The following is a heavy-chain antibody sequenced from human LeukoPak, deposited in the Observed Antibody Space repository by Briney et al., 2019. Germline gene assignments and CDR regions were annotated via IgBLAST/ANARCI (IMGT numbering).Heavy chain of an antibody. V-gene: IGHV3-9*01. D-gene: IGHD3-22*01. Sequence: GGSLRLSCAASGFTFDDYAMHWVRQAPGKGLEWVSGISWNSGSIGYADSVKGRFTISRDNAKNSLYLQMNSLRAEDTALYYCAKDIGYYDSSGYSYFDYWGQGTLVTVSS. CDR3: AKDIGYYDSSGYSYFDY. CDR2: ISWNSGSI. CDR1: GFTFDDYA. J-gene: IGHJ4*02.